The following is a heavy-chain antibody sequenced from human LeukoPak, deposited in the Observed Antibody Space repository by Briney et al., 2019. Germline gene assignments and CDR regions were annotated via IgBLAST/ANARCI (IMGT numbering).Heavy chain of an antibody. Sequence: ASVKVSCKASGYTFTSYAMNWVRQAPGQGLEWMGWINTNTGNPTYAQGFTGRFVFSLDTSVSTAYLQISSLKAEDTAVYYCARGGVGATHYYYYYYMDVWGKGTTVTVSS. J-gene: IGHJ6*03. D-gene: IGHD1-26*01. CDR2: INTNTGNP. CDR1: GYTFTSYA. CDR3: ARGGVGATHYYYYYYMDV. V-gene: IGHV7-4-1*02.